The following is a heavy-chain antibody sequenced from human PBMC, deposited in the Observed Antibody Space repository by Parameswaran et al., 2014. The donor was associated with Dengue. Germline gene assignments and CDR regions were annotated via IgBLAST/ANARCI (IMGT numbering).Heavy chain of an antibody. D-gene: IGHD4-23*01. CDR3: GKNSAPTLVVPDFDH. CDR2: IPYDSSNK. J-gene: IGHJ4*02. Sequence: VRQMPGKGLEWVAVIPYDSSNKYYTDSVKGRFTISRDNSKNTLYLQMNSLRVEDTAVYYCGKNSAPTLVVPDFDHWDRGTLVTVSS. V-gene: IGHV3-30*18.